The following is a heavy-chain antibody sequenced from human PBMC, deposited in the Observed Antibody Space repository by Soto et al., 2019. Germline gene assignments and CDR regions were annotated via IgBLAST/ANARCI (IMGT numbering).Heavy chain of an antibody. CDR2: ISGSGVLT. J-gene: IGHJ3*02. V-gene: IGHV3-23*01. Sequence: EMQLLESGGGLVQPGGSLRLSCVASGFPFSSYAMSLVRQTPGQGLEWVSGISGSGVLTDYAESVKGRFTISRDNSNNTLSLQVHSLRVPDTAVYFCAKGGYYSVFDIWGQGTMVTVSA. CDR3: AKGGYYSVFDI. CDR1: GFPFSSYA. D-gene: IGHD3-16*01.